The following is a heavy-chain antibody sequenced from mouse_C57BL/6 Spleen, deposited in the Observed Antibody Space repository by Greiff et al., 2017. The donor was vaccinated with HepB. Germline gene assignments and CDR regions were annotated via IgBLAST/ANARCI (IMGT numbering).Heavy chain of an antibody. J-gene: IGHJ4*01. CDR3: ARPTYYYAMYY. Sequence: EVMLVESGGGLVQPGGSLKLSCAASGFTFSDYYMYWVRQTPEKRLEWVAYISNGGGSTYYPDTVKGRFTISRDNAKNTLYLQMSRLKSEDTAMYYCARPTYYYAMYYWGQGTSVTVS. V-gene: IGHV5-12*01. CDR1: GFTFSDYY. CDR2: ISNGGGST.